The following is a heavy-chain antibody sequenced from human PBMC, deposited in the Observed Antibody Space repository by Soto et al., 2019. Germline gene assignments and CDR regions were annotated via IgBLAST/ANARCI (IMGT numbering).Heavy chain of an antibody. CDR3: AKDSGSVWYYYYGMDV. J-gene: IGHJ6*02. D-gene: IGHD1-26*01. CDR1: GFTFSSYA. V-gene: IGHV3-23*01. CDR2: IIGSGGST. Sequence: PGGSLRLSCSASGFTFSSYAMSWVRQAPGKGLEWVSAIIGSGGSTYYADSVKGRFTISRDNSTNTLYLQMNSLRAENTAVYYCAKDSGSVWYYYYGMDVWGQGTTVTVSS.